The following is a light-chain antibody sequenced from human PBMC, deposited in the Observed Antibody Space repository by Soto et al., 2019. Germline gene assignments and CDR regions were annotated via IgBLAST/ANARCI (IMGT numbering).Light chain of an antibody. Sequence: QSVLTQPPSVSAAPGQKVTISCFGSNSNIGKNYVSWYQQLPGTAPKLLIYGNNNRHSGITDRISGSKSGTSATLGITGLQPGDEADYYCATWDNTMSAEVFGGGTQRTVL. CDR2: GNN. J-gene: IGLJ3*02. CDR3: ATWDNTMSAEV. V-gene: IGLV1-51*01. CDR1: NSNIGKNY.